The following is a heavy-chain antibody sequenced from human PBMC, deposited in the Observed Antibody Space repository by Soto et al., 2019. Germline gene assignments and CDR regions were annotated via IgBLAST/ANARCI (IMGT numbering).Heavy chain of an antibody. CDR2: VSPDGTIS. CDR3: ATTIASDFWTGTTYNGLDI. Sequence: EAQLVESGGGVVQPGGSLRVSCTASGFTFRSFWMHWVRQAPGKGLVWVARVSPDGTISDYADSVKGRFIVSRDNTKNTMSLQMSSVRSDDTAVYFCATTIASDFWTGTTYNGLDIWGPGTPVSVS. V-gene: IGHV3-74*01. D-gene: IGHD3-3*01. CDR1: GFTFRSFW. J-gene: IGHJ6*02.